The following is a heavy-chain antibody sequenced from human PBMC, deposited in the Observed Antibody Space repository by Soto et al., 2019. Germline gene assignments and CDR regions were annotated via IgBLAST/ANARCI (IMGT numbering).Heavy chain of an antibody. Sequence: EVQLVESGGGLVQWGGSLRLSCAASGFTFSGYSVNWVRQAPGKGLEWVSYIISGSKTIYYADSVKGRFTISRDNAKNSLYLQMNSLRADDTAVYYCARVPYGGSYWREFDYWGQGTLVTVSS. CDR2: IISGSKTI. V-gene: IGHV3-48*04. CDR1: GFTFSGYS. J-gene: IGHJ4*02. CDR3: ARVPYGGSYWREFDY. D-gene: IGHD1-26*01.